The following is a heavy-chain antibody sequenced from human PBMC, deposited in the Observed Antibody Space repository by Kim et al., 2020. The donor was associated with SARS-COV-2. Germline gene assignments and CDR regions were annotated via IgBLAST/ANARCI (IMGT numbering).Heavy chain of an antibody. D-gene: IGHD2-15*01. Sequence: GSLRLSCAASGFTFSSYGMHWVRQAPGKGLEWVAVIWYDGSNKYYADSVKGRFTISRDNSKNTLYLQMNSLRAEDTAVYYCARGHRKSCSGGSCYPGRFDPWGQGTLVTVSS. CDR3: ARGHRKSCSGGSCYPGRFDP. CDR2: IWYDGSNK. J-gene: IGHJ5*02. CDR1: GFTFSSYG. V-gene: IGHV3-33*01.